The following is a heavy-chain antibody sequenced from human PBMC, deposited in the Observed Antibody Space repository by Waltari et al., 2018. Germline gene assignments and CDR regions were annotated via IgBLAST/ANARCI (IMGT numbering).Heavy chain of an antibody. V-gene: IGHV1-2*02. J-gene: IGHJ4*02. CDR3: ARGNWGIVDY. CDR2: VNPKSGGT. CDR1: GYTFTGYY. Sequence: QVQLVQSGAEVKKPGPSVKVSCKAAGYTFTGYYMHWVRQAPGQGLEWMGWVNPKSGGTSYAQKFQGRVTMTRDTSISTAYMELSRLRSDDTAVYYCARGNWGIVDYWGQGTLVTVSS. D-gene: IGHD7-27*01.